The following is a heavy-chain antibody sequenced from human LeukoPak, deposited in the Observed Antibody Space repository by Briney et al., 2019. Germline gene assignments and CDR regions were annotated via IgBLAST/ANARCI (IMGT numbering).Heavy chain of an antibody. CDR1: GFTFTDHY. J-gene: IGHJ4*02. V-gene: IGHV1-2*02. CDR3: VREGEGPLSKDFDY. D-gene: IGHD2/OR15-2a*01. Sequence: GASVKVSCKSSGFTFTDHYIHWVRQGPGQGLEWMGYIGTHSTFTSSPQEFQGRVTMTRDASMSTAYMELTRLTSDDTAVYYCVREGEGPLSKDFDYWGQGTLVTVSS. CDR2: IGTHSTFT.